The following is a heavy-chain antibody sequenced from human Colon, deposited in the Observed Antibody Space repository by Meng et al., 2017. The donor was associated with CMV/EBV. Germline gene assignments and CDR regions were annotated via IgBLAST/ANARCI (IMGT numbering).Heavy chain of an antibody. Sequence: GESLKISCAATGFNFGSYAMNWVRHSPGKGLEWLSVIGSSGGGAYYAPSVKGRFTISRDNSKSTLYLQMNSLRVEDTAFYYCVKDLRSGATRDFDCWGQGTLVTVSS. CDR3: VKDLRSGATRDFDC. J-gene: IGHJ4*02. CDR2: IGSSGGGA. V-gene: IGHV3-23*01. CDR1: GFNFGSYA. D-gene: IGHD6-25*01.